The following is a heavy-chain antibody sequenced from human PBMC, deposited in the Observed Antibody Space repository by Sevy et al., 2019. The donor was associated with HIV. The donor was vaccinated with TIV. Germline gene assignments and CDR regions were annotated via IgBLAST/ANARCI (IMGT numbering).Heavy chain of an antibody. V-gene: IGHV3-23*01. CDR1: GFTFNNYA. Sequence: GGSLRLSCAASGFTFNNYAMSWVRQAPGKGLEGKGLEWVSTISGGGGGTYDADSVRGRFTISRDNSKNTLYLQVNSLRVEDTAVYYCAKHYFHCIADWWYFGLWGSGTLVSVSS. J-gene: IGHJ2*01. CDR2: ISGGGGGT. D-gene: IGHD1-26*01. CDR3: AKHYFHCIADWWYFGL.